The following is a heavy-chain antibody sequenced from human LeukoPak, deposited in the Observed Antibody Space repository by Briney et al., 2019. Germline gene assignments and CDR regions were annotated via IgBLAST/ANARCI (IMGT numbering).Heavy chain of an antibody. J-gene: IGHJ3*02. CDR2: ISAYNGNT. D-gene: IGHD1-26*01. Sequence: ASVKVSCKASGYTFTSYGISWVRQAPGQRLEWMGWISAYNGNTNYAQKLQGRVTMTTDTSTSTAYMELRSLRSDDTAVYYCARDQGIVGARDAFDIWGQGTMVTVSS. CDR3: ARDQGIVGARDAFDI. CDR1: GYTFTSYG. V-gene: IGHV1-18*01.